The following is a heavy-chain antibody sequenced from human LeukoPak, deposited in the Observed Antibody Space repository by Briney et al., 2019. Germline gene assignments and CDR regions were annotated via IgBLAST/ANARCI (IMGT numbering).Heavy chain of an antibody. CDR1: GYTFTSYC. J-gene: IGHJ4*02. Sequence: ASVKVSCKASGYTFTSYCMHWVRQAPGQGLEWMGIINPSGGSTSYAQKFQGRVTMTRDMSTSTVYMELSSLRSEDTAVYYCARAQTYYDFWSGYIPYYFDYWGQGTLVTVSS. V-gene: IGHV1-46*01. CDR2: INPSGGST. CDR3: ARAQTYYDFWSGYIPYYFDY. D-gene: IGHD3-3*01.